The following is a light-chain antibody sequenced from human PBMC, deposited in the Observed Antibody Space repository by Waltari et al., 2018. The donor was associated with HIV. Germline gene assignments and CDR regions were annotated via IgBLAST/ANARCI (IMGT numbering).Light chain of an antibody. CDR3: QQYYSSPGT. CDR1: QSIIVW. V-gene: IGKV1-5*03. J-gene: IGKJ1*01. Sequence: DLQMTQSPSTLSASVGDRVTITCRASQSIIVWLAWYQQKPGKAPKLLLYKASSLESGVPSRFSGSGSGTEFTLTISSLQPDDFATYYCQQYYSSPGTFGQGTKVEIK. CDR2: KAS.